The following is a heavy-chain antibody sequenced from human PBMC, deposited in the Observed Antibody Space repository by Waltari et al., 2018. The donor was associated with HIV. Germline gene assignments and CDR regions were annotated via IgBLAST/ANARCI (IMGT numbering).Heavy chain of an antibody. Sequence: EVQLLESGGGLVQPGGSLRLSCAASGFTFSSYAMSWVRQAPGKGLGWVEAISVSGGSTYYADAVKGRFTIPRDNSKNTLYLQMNSLRAEDTAVYYCAKSQGSGTYYYGMDVWGQGTTVTVSS. D-gene: IGHD3-10*01. CDR2: ISVSGGST. CDR1: GFTFSSYA. CDR3: AKSQGSGTYYYGMDV. V-gene: IGHV3-23*01. J-gene: IGHJ6*02.